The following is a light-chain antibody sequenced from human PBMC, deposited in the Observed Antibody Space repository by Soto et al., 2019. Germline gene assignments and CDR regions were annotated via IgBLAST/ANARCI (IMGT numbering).Light chain of an antibody. V-gene: IGLV1-51*01. Sequence: QSVLTQPPSVSAAPGQKVTISCSGSSSNIGKNYVFWYQQLPGTAPKLLIYDNDKRPSGIPDRFSGYKSGTSATLGITGLQTGDEADYYCATWDRSRSVGVFGGGTKLTVL. CDR3: ATWDRSRSVGV. CDR1: SSNIGKNY. CDR2: DND. J-gene: IGLJ2*01.